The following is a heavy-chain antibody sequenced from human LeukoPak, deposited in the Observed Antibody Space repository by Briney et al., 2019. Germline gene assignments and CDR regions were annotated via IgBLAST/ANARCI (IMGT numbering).Heavy chain of an antibody. CDR1: GYSFTSYW. V-gene: IGHV5-10-1*01. CDR2: IDPSDSYT. Sequence: GEPLRISCKGSGYSFTSYWITWVPQIPGKGLEWMGRIDPSDSYTNYSPSFQGHVTISADKSISTAYLQWSSLKASDTAMYYCAARARDYGDFDFDYWGQGTLVTVSS. J-gene: IGHJ4*02. CDR3: AARARDYGDFDFDY. D-gene: IGHD4-17*01.